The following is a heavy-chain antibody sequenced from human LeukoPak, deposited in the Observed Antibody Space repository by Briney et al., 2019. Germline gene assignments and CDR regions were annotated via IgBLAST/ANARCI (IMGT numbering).Heavy chain of an antibody. CDR3: ARYTLDSSGYYYGLDY. D-gene: IGHD3-22*01. CDR2: IYYSGST. CDR1: GGSISSYY. J-gene: IGHJ4*02. Sequence: SETLSLTCTVSGGSISSYYWSWIRQPPGKGLEWIGYIYYSGSTNYNPSLKSRVTISVDTSKNQFSLKLSSVTAADTAVYYCARYTLDSSGYYYGLDYWGQGTLVTVSS. V-gene: IGHV4-59*01.